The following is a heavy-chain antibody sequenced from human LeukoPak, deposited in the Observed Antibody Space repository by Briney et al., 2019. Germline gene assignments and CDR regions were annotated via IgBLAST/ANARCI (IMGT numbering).Heavy chain of an antibody. CDR3: ARDRGRAGSWFDP. V-gene: IGHV4-30-4*01. D-gene: IGHD3-10*01. J-gene: IGHJ5*02. Sequence: NWIRQPPGKGLEWIGYIYYSGSTYYNPSLKSRVTISVDTSKNQFSLKLSSVTAADTAVYYCARDRGRAGSWFDPWGQGTLVTVSS. CDR2: IYYSGST.